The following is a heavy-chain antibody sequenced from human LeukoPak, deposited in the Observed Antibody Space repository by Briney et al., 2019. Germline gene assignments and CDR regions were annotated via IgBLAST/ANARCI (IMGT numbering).Heavy chain of an antibody. V-gene: IGHV7-4-1*02. CDR3: ARDLGGSIAAAGTVDY. CDR2: INTNTGNP. Sequence: ASVKVSCKASGYTFTSYAMNWVRQAPGQGLEWMGWINTNTGNPTYAQGFTGRFVFSLDTSVSTAYLQISSLKAEDTAVYYCARDLGGSIAAAGTVDYWGQGTLVTVSS. J-gene: IGHJ4*02. CDR1: GYTFTSYA. D-gene: IGHD6-13*01.